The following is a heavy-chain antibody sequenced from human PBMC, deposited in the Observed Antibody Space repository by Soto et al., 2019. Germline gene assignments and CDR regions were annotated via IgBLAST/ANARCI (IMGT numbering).Heavy chain of an antibody. D-gene: IGHD3-22*01. J-gene: IGHJ4*02. Sequence: KASETLSLTCTVSGDSISSSSYYWGWIRQPPGKGLEWIGNIYYSGYTYYNPSLKSRVTISVDTSKNQFSLKLSSVTAADTAVYYCASLPLLPHGQFDSSGAPDYWGQGTLVTVSS. CDR1: GDSISSSSYY. CDR3: ASLPLLPHGQFDSSGAPDY. V-gene: IGHV4-39*01. CDR2: IYYSGYT.